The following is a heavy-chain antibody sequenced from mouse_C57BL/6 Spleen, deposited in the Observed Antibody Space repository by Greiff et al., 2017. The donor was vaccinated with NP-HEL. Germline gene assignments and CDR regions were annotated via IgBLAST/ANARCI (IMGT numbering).Heavy chain of an antibody. CDR2: IDPSDSYT. J-gene: IGHJ4*01. CDR1: GYTFTSYW. Sequence: QVQLQQSGAELVMPGASVKLSCKASGYTFTSYWMHWVTQRPGQGLEWIGEIDPSDSYTNYTQKFKGKSTLTVDKSSSTAYMQLSSLTSEDSAVYYGARCYVIHAMDYWGQGTSVTVSS. V-gene: IGHV1-69*01. CDR3: ARCYVIHAMDY. D-gene: IGHD1-1*01.